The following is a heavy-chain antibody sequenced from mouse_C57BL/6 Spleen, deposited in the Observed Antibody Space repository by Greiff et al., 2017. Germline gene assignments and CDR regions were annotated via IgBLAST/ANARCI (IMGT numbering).Heavy chain of an antibody. CDR1: GYTFTNYW. Sequence: VKLQQSGAELVRPGTSVKMSCKASGYTFTNYWIGWAKQRPGHGLEWIGDIYPGGGYTNYNEKFKGKATLTADKSSSTAYMQFSSLTSEDSAIYYCARISYSNYWYFDVWGTGTTVTVSS. J-gene: IGHJ1*03. CDR3: ARISYSNYWYFDV. V-gene: IGHV1-63*01. CDR2: IYPGGGYT. D-gene: IGHD2-5*01.